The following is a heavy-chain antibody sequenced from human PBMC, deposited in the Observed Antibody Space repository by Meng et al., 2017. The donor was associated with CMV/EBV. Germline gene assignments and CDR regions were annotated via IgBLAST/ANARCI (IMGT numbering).Heavy chain of an antibody. CDR2: IYPGDSDT. CDR1: GYGFTSYW. V-gene: IGHV5-51*01. Sequence: GSGYGFTSYWIGWGRQLPGNGLEWRGIIYPGDSDTRYSPSFQGQVTISADKSISTAYLQWSSLKASDTAMYYCARRYGSGSYWFDPWGQGTLVTVSS. D-gene: IGHD3-10*01. J-gene: IGHJ5*02. CDR3: ARRYGSGSYWFDP.